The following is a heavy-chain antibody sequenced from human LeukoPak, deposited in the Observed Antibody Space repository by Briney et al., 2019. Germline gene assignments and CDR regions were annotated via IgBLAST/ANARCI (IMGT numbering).Heavy chain of an antibody. V-gene: IGHV3-66*01. CDR3: ARETGDDAFDI. Sequence: SGGSLRLSCAASGFLLSSNYMSWVRQATGKGLEWVSVIYTGGTTYYADSVKGRFTIFRDHSKKTLYFQMNSLRAEDRAVYYCARETGDDAFDIWGQGTMVSVSS. CDR2: IYTGGTT. D-gene: IGHD7-27*01. J-gene: IGHJ3*02. CDR1: GFLLSSNY.